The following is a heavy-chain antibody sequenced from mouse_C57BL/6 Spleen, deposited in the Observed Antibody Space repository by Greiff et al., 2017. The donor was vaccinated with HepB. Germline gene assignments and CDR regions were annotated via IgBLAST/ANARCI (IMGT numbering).Heavy chain of an antibody. D-gene: IGHD1-1*01. CDR1: GFTFSSYG. CDR3: ARQLRVPYYAMDY. V-gene: IGHV5-6*01. J-gene: IGHJ4*01. CDR2: ISSGGSYT. Sequence: EVKLMESGGDLVKPGGSLKLSCAASGFTFSSYGMSWVRQTPDKRLEWVATISSGGSYTYYPDSVKGRFTISRDNAKNTLYLQMSSLKSEDTAMYDCARQLRVPYYAMDYWGQGTSVTVSS.